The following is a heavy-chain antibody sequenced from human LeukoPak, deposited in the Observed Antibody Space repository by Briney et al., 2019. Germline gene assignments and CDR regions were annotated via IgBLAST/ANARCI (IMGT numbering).Heavy chain of an antibody. Sequence: TGGSLRLSCAASGFTFDDYAMHWVRQAPGKGLEWVSGISWNSGSIGYADSVKGRFTISRDNAKNSLYLQMNSLRAEDTALYYSAKGSDSSGYSLFDYWGQGTLVTVSS. J-gene: IGHJ4*02. CDR1: GFTFDDYA. D-gene: IGHD3-22*01. CDR2: ISWNSGSI. CDR3: AKGSDSSGYSLFDY. V-gene: IGHV3-9*01.